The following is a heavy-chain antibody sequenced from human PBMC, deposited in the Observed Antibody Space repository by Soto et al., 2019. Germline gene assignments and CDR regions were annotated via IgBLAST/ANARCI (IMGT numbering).Heavy chain of an antibody. V-gene: IGHV3-48*01. J-gene: IGHJ6*03. D-gene: IGHD4-4*01. Sequence: PGGSLRLSCAASGFDFSTYSINWVRQAPGKGLEWVSYISRSSTTMYFADSLKGRFTISRDNAKNSVFLQMSSLRAEDTGVYYCTRDGIYSNYASHFFYMDVWGKGTTVTVSS. CDR2: ISRSSTTM. CDR3: TRDGIYSNYASHFFYMDV. CDR1: GFDFSTYS.